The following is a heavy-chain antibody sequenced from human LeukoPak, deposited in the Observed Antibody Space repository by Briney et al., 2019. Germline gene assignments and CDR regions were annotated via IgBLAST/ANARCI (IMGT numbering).Heavy chain of an antibody. CDR2: ISGDGGTI. J-gene: IGHJ6*02. Sequence: GGSLRLSCAASGFTLRPYAMHWVRQAPGKGREYVASISGDGGTISYPDSVKGRFAISRDNSKNTVYLQMGRLRTEDMGVYYCARMATGAAGGALDVWGQGTTVIVS. D-gene: IGHD1-1*01. V-gene: IGHV3-64*02. CDR1: GFTLRPYA. CDR3: ARMATGAAGGALDV.